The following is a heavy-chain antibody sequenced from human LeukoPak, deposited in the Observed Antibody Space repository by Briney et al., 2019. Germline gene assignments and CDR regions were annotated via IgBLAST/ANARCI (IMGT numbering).Heavy chain of an antibody. D-gene: IGHD3-10*01. V-gene: IGHV4-34*01. J-gene: IGHJ6*03. CDR2: INHSGST. CDR3: ARAAHRVFLVRGRDYYYMDV. CDR1: GGSISSYY. Sequence: SETLSLTCTVSGGSISSYYWSWIRQPPGKGLEWIGEINHSGSTNYNPSLKSRVTISVDTSKNQFSLKVSSVTAADTAVYYCARAAHRVFLVRGRDYYYMDVWGKGTTVTISS.